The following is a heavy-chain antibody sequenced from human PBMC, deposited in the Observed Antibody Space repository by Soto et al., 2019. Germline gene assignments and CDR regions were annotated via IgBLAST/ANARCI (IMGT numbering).Heavy chain of an antibody. CDR2: ISGSGIST. J-gene: IGHJ4*02. V-gene: IGHV3-23*01. CDR3: AKNSESSAYSSFDY. Sequence: GSLRLSCAASGLTFSSYAMSWVRQAPGKGLEWVSGISGSGISTYYADSVKGRFTISRDNSKNTLYLQMNSLRAEDMAVYYCAKNSESSAYSSFDYWGQGTLVTVSS. CDR1: GLTFSSYA. D-gene: IGHD3-22*01.